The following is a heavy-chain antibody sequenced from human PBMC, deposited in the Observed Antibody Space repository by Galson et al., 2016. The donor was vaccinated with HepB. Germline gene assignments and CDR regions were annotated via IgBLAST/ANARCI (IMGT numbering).Heavy chain of an antibody. J-gene: IGHJ3*02. Sequence: SLRLSCAASGLTFSNYAMSWVRQAPGKGLEWVSAITESGDNTYYADSVTGRFSISRDNSKSTLYLQMNSLTAADTAIYYCATSERLAGTDAFDIWGQGTMVTVSS. V-gene: IGHV3-23*01. D-gene: IGHD6-19*01. CDR2: ITESGDNT. CDR3: ATSERLAGTDAFDI. CDR1: GLTFSNYA.